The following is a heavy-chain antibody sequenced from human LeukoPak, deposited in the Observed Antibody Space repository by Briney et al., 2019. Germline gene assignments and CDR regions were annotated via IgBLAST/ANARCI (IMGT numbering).Heavy chain of an antibody. D-gene: IGHD3-10*01. V-gene: IGHV4-39*07. CDR2: IYYSGST. CDR1: GGSISSSSYY. J-gene: IGHJ4*02. CDR3: ARRFSYGSGSYFDY. Sequence: PSETLSLTCTVSGGSISSSSYYWGWIRQPPGKGLEWIESIYYSGSTNYNPSLKSRVTISVDPSKNQFSLKLSSVTAADTAVYYCARRFSYGSGSYFDYWGQGTLVTVSS.